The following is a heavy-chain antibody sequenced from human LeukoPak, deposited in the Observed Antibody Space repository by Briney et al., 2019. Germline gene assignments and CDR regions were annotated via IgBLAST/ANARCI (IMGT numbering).Heavy chain of an antibody. CDR3: ANTGYSYAVNEIHAFDI. CDR2: IYYSGST. CDR1: GGSISSSSYY. D-gene: IGHD5-18*01. V-gene: IGHV4-39*01. J-gene: IGHJ3*02. Sequence: KPSETLSLTCTVSGGSISSSSYYWGWIRQPPGKGLEWIGSIYYSGSTYYNPSLKSRVTISVDTSKNQFSLKLSSVTAADTAVYYCANTGYSYAVNEIHAFDIWGQGTMVTVSS.